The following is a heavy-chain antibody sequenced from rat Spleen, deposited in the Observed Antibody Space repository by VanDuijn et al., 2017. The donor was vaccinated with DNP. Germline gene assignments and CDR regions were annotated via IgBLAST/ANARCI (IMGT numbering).Heavy chain of an antibody. CDR2: ITTGGGHT. CDR3: ARVVSIAVPLHFDY. Sequence: EVQLVESGGGLVQPGRSLRLSCAASGFTFSDYNMAWVRQAPEKGLEWVASITTGGGHTYYRDSVKGRFTISRDNATNNLYLKMISLRSEETATYYWARVVSIAVPLHFDYWGQGVMVTVSS. CDR1: GFTFSDYN. J-gene: IGHJ2*01. D-gene: IGHD3-3*01. V-gene: IGHV5S11*01.